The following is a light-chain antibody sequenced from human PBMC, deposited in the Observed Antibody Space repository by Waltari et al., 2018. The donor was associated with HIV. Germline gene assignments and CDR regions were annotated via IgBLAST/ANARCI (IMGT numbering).Light chain of an antibody. V-gene: IGKV4-1*01. CDR1: QSVLHGSSNRDS. J-gene: IGKJ4*01. CDR2: WAS. Sequence: DIVMTQSPDSLAVSLGERATIKCKSSQSVLHGSSNRDSLAWYQQKPGQPPRLLIYWASTRESGVPDRFSGSGSGTYFTLTISGLQTEDVAVYYCQQYSDTFVTFGGGTRVEI. CDR3: QQYSDTFVT.